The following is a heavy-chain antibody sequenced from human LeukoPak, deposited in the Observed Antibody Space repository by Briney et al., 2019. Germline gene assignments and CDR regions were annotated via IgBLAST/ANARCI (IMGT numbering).Heavy chain of an antibody. V-gene: IGHV3-64*01. J-gene: IGHJ4*02. CDR3: ARGPILGTTWMNIDY. Sequence: PGGSLRLSCAASGFTLGTYAMHWVRQAPGKGLEYVSSISSNGGSTYYANSVKGRFTISRDNSKNMLYLQMGSLGADDMAVYYCARGPILGTTWMNIDYWGQGTLVTVSS. CDR1: GFTLGTYA. CDR2: ISSNGGST. D-gene: IGHD1-26*01.